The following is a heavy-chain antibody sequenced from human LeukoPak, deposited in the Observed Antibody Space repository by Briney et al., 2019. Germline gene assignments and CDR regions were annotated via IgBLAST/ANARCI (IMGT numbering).Heavy chain of an antibody. CDR3: TREYCSSTSCYNY. Sequence: GGSLRLSCVASGFTFSGSAMHWVRQASGKGLEWVGRIRSKANSYATAYAASVKGRFTISRDDSKNTAYLQMNSLKTEDTAVYYCTREYCSSTSCYNYWGQGTLVTVSS. J-gene: IGHJ4*02. V-gene: IGHV3-73*01. D-gene: IGHD2-2*02. CDR2: IRSKANSYAT. CDR1: GFTFSGSA.